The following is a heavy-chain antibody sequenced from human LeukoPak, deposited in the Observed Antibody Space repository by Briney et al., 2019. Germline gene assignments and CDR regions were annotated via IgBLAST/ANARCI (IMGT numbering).Heavy chain of an antibody. J-gene: IGHJ4*02. Sequence: GGSLRLSCAASGFPFSTYAMSWVRQAPGKGLEWVSAISVSGNTYHADSVKGRFTISRDSYKNTLYLQMNSLRAEDAAVYYCAKAPVTTCSGAYCYPFDYWGQGTLVTVSS. CDR1: GFPFSTYA. CDR2: ISVSGNT. V-gene: IGHV3-23*01. CDR3: AKAPVTTCSGAYCYPFDY. D-gene: IGHD2-15*01.